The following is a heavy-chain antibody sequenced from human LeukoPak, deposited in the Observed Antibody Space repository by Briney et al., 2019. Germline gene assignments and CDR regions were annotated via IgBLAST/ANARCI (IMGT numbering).Heavy chain of an antibody. Sequence: TGGSLRLSCAASGFTFSDYYMSWIRQAPGKGLEWVSYISSSGSTIYYADSVKGRFTISRDNAKNSLYLQMNSLRAEDTAVYYCARGEEKYYEAAFDIWGQGTMVTVSS. V-gene: IGHV3-11*01. CDR2: ISSSGSTI. CDR1: GFTFSDYY. CDR3: ARGEEKYYEAAFDI. J-gene: IGHJ3*02. D-gene: IGHD2/OR15-2a*01.